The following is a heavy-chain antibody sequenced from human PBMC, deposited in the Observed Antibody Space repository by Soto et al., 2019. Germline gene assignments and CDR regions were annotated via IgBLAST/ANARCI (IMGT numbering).Heavy chain of an antibody. Sequence: QVQLVQSGAEVKKPGSSVKVSCKASGGTFSSYAISWVRQAPGQGHEWMGGIIPIFGTANDTQKFQGRVTMTADESTRTAYMGLNILRSEDTAVYYCARGRDYGSLDAFDIWGQGTMVTVSS. CDR1: GGTFSSYA. V-gene: IGHV1-69*12. D-gene: IGHD3-10*01. J-gene: IGHJ3*02. CDR3: ARGRDYGSLDAFDI. CDR2: IIPIFGTA.